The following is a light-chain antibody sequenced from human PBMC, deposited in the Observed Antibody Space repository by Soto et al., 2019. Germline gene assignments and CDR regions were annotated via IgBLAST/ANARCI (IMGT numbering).Light chain of an antibody. V-gene: IGLV2-14*03. CDR2: NVY. J-gene: IGLJ1*01. CDR3: NSYTSASTYV. Sequence: QSALTQPASVSGSPGQSITIFCTGTSSDIGIYNFVSWYQQHPGKAPKLMIYNVYSRPSGVSSRFSGSKSGNTASLTISWLHAEDEADYYCNSYTSASTYVFGTGTKVTVL. CDR1: SSDIGIYNF.